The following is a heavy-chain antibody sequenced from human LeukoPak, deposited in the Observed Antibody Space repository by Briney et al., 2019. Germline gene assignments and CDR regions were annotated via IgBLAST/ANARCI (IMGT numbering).Heavy chain of an antibody. CDR1: GYSLTSYW. CDR3: ARLFDPGYCNSTNCYDY. V-gene: IGHV5-10-1*01. Sequence: GESLRISCKGSGYSLTSYWISWVRQMPGKGLEWVGRIDPSDSYTNYSPSFQGHVTISADKSITTAYLQWSSLKASDTAMYYCARLFDPGYCNSTNCYDYWGQGTLVTVSS. J-gene: IGHJ4*02. CDR2: IDPSDSYT. D-gene: IGHD2-2*01.